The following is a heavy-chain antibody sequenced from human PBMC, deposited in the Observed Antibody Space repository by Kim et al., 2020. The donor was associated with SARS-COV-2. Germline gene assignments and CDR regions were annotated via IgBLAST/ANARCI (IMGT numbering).Heavy chain of an antibody. J-gene: IGHJ4*02. Sequence: GGSLRLSCAASGFTFNTYGMHWVRQAPGQGLELVSVISYDGSNKYYADSVKGRFTISRDNSKNTLYLQMNSLRIEDTAVYYCAKSFSGSYFGYDYWGQGTLVTVSS. V-gene: IGHV3-30*18. CDR2: ISYDGSNK. CDR1: GFTFNTYG. CDR3: AKSFSGSYFGYDY. D-gene: IGHD1-26*01.